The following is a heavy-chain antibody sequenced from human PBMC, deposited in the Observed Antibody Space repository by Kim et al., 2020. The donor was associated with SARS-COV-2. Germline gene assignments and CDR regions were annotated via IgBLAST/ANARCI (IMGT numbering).Heavy chain of an antibody. Sequence: SETLSLTCTVSGGSISSGGYYWSWIRQHPGKGLEWIGYIYYSGSTYYNPSLKSRVTISVDTSKNQFSLKLSSVTAADTAVYYCARAQGGYGESYMDVWGKGTTVTVSS. CDR3: ARAQGGYGESYMDV. CDR1: GGSISSGGYY. CDR2: IYYSGST. D-gene: IGHD4-17*01. V-gene: IGHV4-31*03. J-gene: IGHJ6*03.